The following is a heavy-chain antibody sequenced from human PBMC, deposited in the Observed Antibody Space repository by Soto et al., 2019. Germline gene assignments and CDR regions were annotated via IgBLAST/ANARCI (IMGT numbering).Heavy chain of an antibody. J-gene: IGHJ5*02. V-gene: IGHV4-59*01. CDR3: ARDPGHRGWFDP. Sequence: PSETLSLTCTVSGGSISSYYWSWIRQPPGKGLEWIGYIYYSGSTNYNPSLKSRVTISVDTSKNQFSLKLSSVTAADTAVYYCARDPGHRGWFDPWGQGTLVTVSS. CDR2: IYYSGST. D-gene: IGHD3-16*02. CDR1: GGSISSYY.